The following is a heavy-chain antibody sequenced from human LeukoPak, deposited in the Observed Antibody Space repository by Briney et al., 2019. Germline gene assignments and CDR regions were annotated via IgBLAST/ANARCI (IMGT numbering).Heavy chain of an antibody. CDR1: GFTFSRFG. D-gene: IGHD3-10*01. V-gene: IGHV3-30*02. CDR2: IQYDESLK. Sequence: GGSLRLSSEASGFTFSRFGMNWVRQAPGKGLEWVAFIQYDESLKCYLGSVKGRFATSRDNSKNTVYLQMNSLRVEDTAVYYCAKDQGVVGSYGAWGQGTLVTVSS. CDR3: AKDQGVVGSYGA. J-gene: IGHJ5*02.